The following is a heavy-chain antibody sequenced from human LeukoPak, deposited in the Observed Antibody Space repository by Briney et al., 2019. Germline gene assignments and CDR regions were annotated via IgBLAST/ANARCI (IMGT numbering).Heavy chain of an antibody. V-gene: IGHV3-23*01. D-gene: IGHD2-2*01. J-gene: IGHJ6*02. CDR2: ISGSGGST. CDR1: GFTFSSYA. Sequence: GGSLRLSCAASGFTFSSYAMSWVRQAPGKGLEWVSAISGSGGSTYYADSVKGRFTISRDNSKNTLYLQMNSLRAEDTAVYYCARDGCSSTSCRAYYYYYGMDVWGQGTTVTVSS. CDR3: ARDGCSSTSCRAYYYYYGMDV.